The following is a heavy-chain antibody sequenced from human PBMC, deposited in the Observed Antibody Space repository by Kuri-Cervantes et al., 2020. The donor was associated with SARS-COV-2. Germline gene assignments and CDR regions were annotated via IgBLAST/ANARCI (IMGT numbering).Heavy chain of an antibody. J-gene: IGHJ1*01. CDR2: ISAYNGNT. D-gene: IGHD4-23*01. CDR1: GYTFTSYG. Sequence: ASVKVSCKASGYTFTSYGIIWVRQAPGQGLEWMGWISAYNGNTGYAQKFQGRVTITRNTSISTAYMELSSLRSEDTDVYYCARGPPIITPRTIVKHEYFQHWGQGTRVTVSS. CDR3: ARGPPIITPRTIVKHEYFQH. V-gene: IGHV1-8*03.